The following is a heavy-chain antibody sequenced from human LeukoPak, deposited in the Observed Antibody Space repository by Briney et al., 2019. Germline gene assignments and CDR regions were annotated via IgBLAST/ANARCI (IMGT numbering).Heavy chain of an antibody. CDR1: GYTFTSYD. CDR3: ARHASSSSWYRLTYYYYMDV. V-gene: IGHV1-8*03. J-gene: IGHJ6*03. Sequence: ASVKVSCKASGYTFTSYDINWVRQATGQGLEWMGWMNPNSGNAGYAQKFQGRVTITRNTSISTAYMELSSLRSEDTAVYYCARHASSSSWYRLTYYYYMDVWGKGTTVTVSS. CDR2: MNPNSGNA. D-gene: IGHD6-13*01.